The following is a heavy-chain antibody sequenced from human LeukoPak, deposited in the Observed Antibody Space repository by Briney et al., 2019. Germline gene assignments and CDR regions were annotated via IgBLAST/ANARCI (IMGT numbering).Heavy chain of an antibody. D-gene: IGHD6-19*01. Sequence: SETLSLTCTVSGGSISSYYWSWIRQPPGKGLEWIGYIYYSGSTNYNPSLKSRVTISVDTSKNQFSLKLSSVTAADTAVYYCARVAAVADFDYWGQGTLVTVSS. J-gene: IGHJ4*02. CDR2: IYYSGST. CDR1: GGSISSYY. V-gene: IGHV4-59*01. CDR3: ARVAAVADFDY.